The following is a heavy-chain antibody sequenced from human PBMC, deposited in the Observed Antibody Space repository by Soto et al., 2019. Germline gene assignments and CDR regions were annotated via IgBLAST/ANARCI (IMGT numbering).Heavy chain of an antibody. J-gene: IGHJ4*02. D-gene: IGHD6-6*01. Sequence: ASVKVSCKVSGYTLTELSMHWVRQAPGKGLEWMGGFDLEDGETIYAQKFQGRVTMTEDTSTDTAYMELSSLRSEDTAVYYCATGIAARAPKFDYWGQGTLVTVSS. V-gene: IGHV1-24*01. CDR2: FDLEDGET. CDR1: GYTLTELS. CDR3: ATGIAARAPKFDY.